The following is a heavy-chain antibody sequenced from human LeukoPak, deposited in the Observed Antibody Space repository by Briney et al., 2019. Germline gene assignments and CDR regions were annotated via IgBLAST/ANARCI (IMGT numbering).Heavy chain of an antibody. CDR2: IRHDENEI. CDR1: GFTFSSHW. V-gene: IGHV3-7*03. CDR3: ARDSGSTMSFDY. J-gene: IGHJ4*02. D-gene: IGHD1-7*01. Sequence: GGSLRLSCAGSGFTFSSHWIGWVRQAPGKGLEWVANIRHDENEIYYVDSVKGRFTISRDNAKSSLYLQMSSLRAEDTAVYYCARDSGSTMSFDYWGQGILVTVSS.